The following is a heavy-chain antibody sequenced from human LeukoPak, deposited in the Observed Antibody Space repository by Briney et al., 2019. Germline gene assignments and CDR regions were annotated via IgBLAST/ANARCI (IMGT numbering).Heavy chain of an antibody. CDR1: GFTFSATG. Sequence: GGSLRLSCVASGFTFSATGMHWVRQAPGKGLEWVAIISSDGTKKYYADSMKGRFIVSRDNSKNTLYLQMNSLRGDDSALYYCVGEITVVRGVYEDNWGQGTLVTVSS. D-gene: IGHD3-10*01. V-gene: IGHV3-30*03. J-gene: IGHJ4*02. CDR3: VGEITVVRGVYEDN. CDR2: ISSDGTKK.